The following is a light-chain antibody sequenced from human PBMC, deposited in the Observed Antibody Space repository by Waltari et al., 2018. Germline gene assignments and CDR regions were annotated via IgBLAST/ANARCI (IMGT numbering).Light chain of an antibody. V-gene: IGLV4-69*01. CDR2: VNSDGSH. CDR1: SGHSSNV. CDR3: ETGGHGTWV. J-gene: IGLJ3*02. Sequence: QLVVTQSPSASAPLGASVKLTCTLSSGHSSNVIAWLQQRPEKGPRYLMKVNSDGSHSKGDGIPDRFSGSSAGAELYLTISSLQSDDEADYYCETGGHGTWVFGGGTKLTVL.